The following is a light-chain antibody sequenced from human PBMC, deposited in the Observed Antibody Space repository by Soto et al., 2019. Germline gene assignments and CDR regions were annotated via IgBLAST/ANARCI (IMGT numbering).Light chain of an antibody. CDR2: DAS. CDR3: QQYNSYPWT. CDR1: QSISSW. J-gene: IGKJ1*01. Sequence: GDRVTITCRASQSISSWLAWYQQKPGTAPKLLIYDASSLESGVPSRFSGSGSGTEFTLTISSLQPDDFATYYCQQYNSYPWTFGQGTKVEIK. V-gene: IGKV1-5*01.